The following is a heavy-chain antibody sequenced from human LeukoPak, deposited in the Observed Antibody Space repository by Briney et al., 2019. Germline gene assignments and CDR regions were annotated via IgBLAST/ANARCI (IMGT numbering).Heavy chain of an antibody. J-gene: IGHJ4*02. CDR1: GFTFSDYW. V-gene: IGHV3-74*01. CDR2: INTDMSST. CDR3: ARRTTGDDY. Sequence: PGGSLRLSCAASGFTFSDYWMHWVRQAPGKGLVWVSRINTDMSSTIYTDSVKGRFTISRDNAKNSLYLQMNSLRAEDTAVYYCARRTTGDDYWGQGTLVTVSS. D-gene: IGHD4-17*01.